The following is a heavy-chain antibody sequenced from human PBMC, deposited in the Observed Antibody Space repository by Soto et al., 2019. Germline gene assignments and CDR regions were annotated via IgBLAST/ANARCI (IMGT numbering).Heavy chain of an antibody. CDR1: GYSFTNYW. J-gene: IGHJ3*02. CDR2: IYPGDSDT. D-gene: IGHD2-21*02. CDR3: AIGGDWYFFDI. Sequence: GESLKISCKGSGYSFTNYWIGWVRQMPGKGLEWMGVIYPGDSDTRYNPSLECQVIISSDKSMSTVYLQWSSLKASDTAMYYCAIGGDWYFFDIWAQGTMVNVSS. V-gene: IGHV5-51*01.